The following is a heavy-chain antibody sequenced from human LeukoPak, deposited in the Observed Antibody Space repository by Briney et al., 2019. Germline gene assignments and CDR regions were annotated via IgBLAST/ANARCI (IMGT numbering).Heavy chain of an antibody. V-gene: IGHV3-33*05. CDR2: ISYDGGKK. J-gene: IGHJ3*02. CDR3: AKSRSYTVRDAFEI. D-gene: IGHD3-10*01. CDR1: GFTFSSHD. Sequence: GSLRLSCAASGFTFSSHDMHWVRQAPGKGLEWVAIISYDGGKKDYVDSVKGRFTISRDNSKNTLYLQMNSLRAEDTAVYYCAKSRSYTVRDAFEIWGQGTKVTVSS.